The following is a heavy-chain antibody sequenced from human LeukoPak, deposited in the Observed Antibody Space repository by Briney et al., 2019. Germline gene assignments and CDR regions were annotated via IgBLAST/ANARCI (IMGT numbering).Heavy chain of an antibody. CDR3: ARCDILTGLYYFDY. V-gene: IGHV4-59*01. Sequence: SETLSLTCTVSGGSISSYYWSWIRQPPGKGLEWIGYISYSGSTNYNPSLKSRVTISVDTSKNQFSLKLSSVTAADTAVYYCARCDILTGLYYFDYWGQGTLVTVSS. D-gene: IGHD3-9*01. J-gene: IGHJ4*02. CDR1: GGSISSYY. CDR2: ISYSGST.